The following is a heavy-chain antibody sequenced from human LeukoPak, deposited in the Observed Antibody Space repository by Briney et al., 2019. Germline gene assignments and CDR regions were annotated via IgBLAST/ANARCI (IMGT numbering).Heavy chain of an antibody. CDR1: GGSFSGYY. Sequence: SETLSLTCAVYGGSFSGYYWSWIRQPPGKGLEWIGEINHSGSTNYNPSLKSRVTISVDTSKNQFSLKLSSVTAADTAVYYCARGRSSGWYNNYFDYWGQGTLVTASS. CDR3: ARGRSSGWYNNYFDY. D-gene: IGHD6-19*01. V-gene: IGHV4-34*01. CDR2: INHSGST. J-gene: IGHJ4*02.